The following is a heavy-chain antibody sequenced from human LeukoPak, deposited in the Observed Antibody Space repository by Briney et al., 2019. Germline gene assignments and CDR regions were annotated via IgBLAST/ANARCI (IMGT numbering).Heavy chain of an antibody. CDR1: GFTFSSYS. V-gene: IGHV3-21*01. J-gene: IGHJ6*02. CDR2: VSSSSSYI. CDR3: ARDLPPRAYYGMDV. Sequence: PGGSLRLSCAASGFTFSSYSMNWVRQAPGKGLEWVSSVSSSSSYIYYADSVKGRFPISRDNAKNSLYLQMNSLRAEDTAVYYCARDLPPRAYYGMDVWGQGTTVTVSS.